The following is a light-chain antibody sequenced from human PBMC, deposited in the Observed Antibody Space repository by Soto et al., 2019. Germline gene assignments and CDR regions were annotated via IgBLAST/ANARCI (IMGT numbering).Light chain of an antibody. CDR1: QRVSRNY. CDR2: GAS. V-gene: IGKV3-20*01. CDR3: QKYYTTPPG. Sequence: EIVLTQSPGTLSLSPGERATLSCRASQRVSRNYLAWYQQKVGQTPRLLIYGASSRAAGIPDRFSGSGSGTDFTLTITRLETEDFAVYHCQKYYTTPPGFGPGTKVDIK. J-gene: IGKJ3*01.